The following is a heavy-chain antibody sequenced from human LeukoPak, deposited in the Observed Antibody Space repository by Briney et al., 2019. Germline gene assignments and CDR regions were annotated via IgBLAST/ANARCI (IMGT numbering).Heavy chain of an antibody. V-gene: IGHV3-23*01. CDR2: ISRSGDNT. CDR1: GFPLTKYD. D-gene: IGHD5-24*01. J-gene: IGHJ3*02. CDR3: AKDQGWLQFSGSFDT. Sequence: QPGGSLRLSCVASGFPLTKYDMYWLRQAPGKGLECVAVISRSGDNTYYTDSVRGRFTISRDTSRNTIYLQMNSLRAEDTALYYCAKDQGWLQFSGSFDTWGQGTMVTVSS.